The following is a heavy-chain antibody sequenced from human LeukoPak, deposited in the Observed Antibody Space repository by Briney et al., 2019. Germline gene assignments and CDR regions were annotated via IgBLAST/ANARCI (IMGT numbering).Heavy chain of an antibody. D-gene: IGHD5-18*01. CDR3: AKGSYSYASVVYFDC. CDR1: GFTFSSYG. J-gene: IGHJ4*02. V-gene: IGHV3-33*06. Sequence: GGSLRLSCAVSGFTFSSYGMHWVRQAPGKGLEWVAVIWYDGNNKDYADSVKGRFSISRDTSKNTLYLQMNSLRAEDTAVYYCAKGSYSYASVVYFDCWGQGTLVTVSS. CDR2: IWYDGNNK.